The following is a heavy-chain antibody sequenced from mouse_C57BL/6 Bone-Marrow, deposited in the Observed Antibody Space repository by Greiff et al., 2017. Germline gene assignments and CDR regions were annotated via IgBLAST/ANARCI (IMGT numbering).Heavy chain of an antibody. CDR2: ISNGGGST. Sequence: EVQLVESGGGLVQPGGSLKLSCAASGFTFSDYYMYWVRQTPEKRLEWVAYISNGGGSTYYPDTVKGRFNISRDNAKNTLYLQMSRLKSEDTAMYYCARQGPHTMDYWGQGTSVTVSS. CDR3: ARQGPHTMDY. J-gene: IGHJ4*01. CDR1: GFTFSDYY. V-gene: IGHV5-12*01.